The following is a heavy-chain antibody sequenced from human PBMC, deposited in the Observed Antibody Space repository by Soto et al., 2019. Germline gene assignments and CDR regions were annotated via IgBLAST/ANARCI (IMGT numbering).Heavy chain of an antibody. Sequence: SETLSLTCTVSGGSISGYYWSWIRQPPGKGLEWIGYVYYSGSTTYNPSLKSRVTISADTSKNQFSLRLSSVTAADTAVYYCARDGQSGRGSPCSWYLQYWRQGALVTVSS. D-gene: IGHD2-8*02. J-gene: IGHJ4*03. CDR3: ARDGQSGRGSPCSWYLQY. V-gene: IGHV4-59*01. CDR1: GGSISGYY. CDR2: VYYSGST.